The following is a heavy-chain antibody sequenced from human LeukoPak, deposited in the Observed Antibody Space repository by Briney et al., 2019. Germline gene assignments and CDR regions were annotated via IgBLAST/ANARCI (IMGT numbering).Heavy chain of an antibody. CDR1: GGCISSYY. CDR3: ARQPIVGAAYFDY. CDR2: IYYSGST. Sequence: SETLSLTCTVSGGCISSYYWSWIRQPPGKGLEWIGYIYYSGSTNYNPSLKSRVTISVDTSNNQFSLKLSSVTAADTAVYYCARQPIVGAAYFDYWGQGTLVTVSS. V-gene: IGHV4-59*08. D-gene: IGHD1-26*01. J-gene: IGHJ4*02.